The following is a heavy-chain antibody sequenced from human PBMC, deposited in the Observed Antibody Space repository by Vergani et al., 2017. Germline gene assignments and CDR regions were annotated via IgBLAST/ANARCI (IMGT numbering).Heavy chain of an antibody. CDR2: IKQDESEK. CDR3: ARGTGSSYVY. CDR1: GFTFSNAW. D-gene: IGHD1-26*01. Sequence: EVQLVESGGGLVKPGGSLRLSCAASGFTFSNAWMSWVRQAPGKGLEWVANIKQDESEKLYVDSVKGRFTISRDNAKNSLFLQMNGLRAEDTAVYYCARGTGSSYVYWGQGTLVTVSS. J-gene: IGHJ4*02. V-gene: IGHV3-7*01.